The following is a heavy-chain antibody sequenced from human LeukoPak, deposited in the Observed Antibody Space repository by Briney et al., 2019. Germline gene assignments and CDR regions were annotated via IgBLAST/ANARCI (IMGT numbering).Heavy chain of an antibody. Sequence: PGGSLRLSCAASGFIFSNYAMTWVRQAPGKGLEWVSTISGSDDSTFYAYSVRGRFTISRNNSKNTLHLQMNSLRAEDTAVYYCAKSRSGGGSCYNYWGQGTLVTVSS. V-gene: IGHV3-23*01. CDR3: AKSRSGGGSCYNY. D-gene: IGHD2-15*01. CDR2: ISGSDDST. J-gene: IGHJ4*02. CDR1: GFIFSNYA.